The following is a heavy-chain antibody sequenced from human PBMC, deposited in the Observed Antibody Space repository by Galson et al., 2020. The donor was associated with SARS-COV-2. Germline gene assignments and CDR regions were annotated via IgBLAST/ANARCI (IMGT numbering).Heavy chain of an antibody. CDR2: IDPSDSYT. J-gene: IGHJ4*02. CDR1: GYSFTSYW. CDR3: ARTVIAVAGIDY. Sequence: HGESLKISCKGSGYSFTSYWISWVRQMPGKGLEWMGRIDPSDSYTNYSPSFQGHVTISADKSISHAYLQWSSLKASDTAMYYCARTVIAVAGIDYWGQGTLVTVPS. D-gene: IGHD6-19*01. V-gene: IGHV5-10-1*01.